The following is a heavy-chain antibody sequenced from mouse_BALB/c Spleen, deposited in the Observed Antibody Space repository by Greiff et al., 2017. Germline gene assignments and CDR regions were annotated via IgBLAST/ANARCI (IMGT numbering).Heavy chain of an antibody. CDR1: GYSITSDYA. J-gene: IGHJ1*01. Sequence: EVKVEESGPGLVKPSQSLSLTCTVTGYSITSDYAWNWIRQFPGNKLEWMGYISYSGSTSYNPSLKSRISITRDTSKNQFFLQLNSVTTEDTATYYCARSYYGSSYWYFDVWGAGTTVTVSS. D-gene: IGHD1-1*01. CDR3: ARSYYGSSYWYFDV. V-gene: IGHV3-2*02. CDR2: ISYSGST.